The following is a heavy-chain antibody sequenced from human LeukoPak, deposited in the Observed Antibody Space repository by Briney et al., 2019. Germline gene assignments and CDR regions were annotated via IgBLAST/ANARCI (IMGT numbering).Heavy chain of an antibody. CDR2: INPNSGGI. Sequence: VASVKVSCKASGYIFTGYYIHWVRQAPGQGLEWMGWINPNSGGINYAQKFQGRVTMTRDTSISTAYMELSSLRSEDTAVYYCARVTTMSYYFDYWGQGTLVTVSS. J-gene: IGHJ4*02. CDR1: GYIFTGYY. D-gene: IGHD3-22*01. V-gene: IGHV1-2*02. CDR3: ARVTTMSYYFDY.